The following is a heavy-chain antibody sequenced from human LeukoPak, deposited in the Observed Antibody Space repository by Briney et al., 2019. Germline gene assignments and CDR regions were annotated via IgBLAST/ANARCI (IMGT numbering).Heavy chain of an antibody. Sequence: GGSLRLSCAASGFTVTNNYMSWVRQAPGKGLEWVSIISGGGSIYYADSVKGRFTISRDNSKNTVFLRMNSLRAEDTTVYYCARDLFPGYSIGYHYGYWGQGTRVTVSS. V-gene: IGHV3-66*01. D-gene: IGHD6-25*01. CDR1: GFTVTNNY. CDR2: ISGGGSI. CDR3: ARDLFPGYSIGYHYGY. J-gene: IGHJ4*02.